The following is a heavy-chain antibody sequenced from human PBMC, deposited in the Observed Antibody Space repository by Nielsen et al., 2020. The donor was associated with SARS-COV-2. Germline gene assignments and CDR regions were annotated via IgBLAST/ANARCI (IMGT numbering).Heavy chain of an antibody. J-gene: IGHJ5*02. V-gene: IGHV3-9*01. CDR1: GFTFDDYA. CDR2: ISWNSGSI. Sequence: SLKISCAASGFTFDDYAMHWVRQAPGKGLEWVSGISWNSGSIGYADSVKGRFTISRDNAKNSLYLQMNSLRAEDTAVYYCATASSHSSSWTGWFDPWGQGTLVTVSS. CDR3: ATASSHSSSWTGWFDP. D-gene: IGHD6-13*01.